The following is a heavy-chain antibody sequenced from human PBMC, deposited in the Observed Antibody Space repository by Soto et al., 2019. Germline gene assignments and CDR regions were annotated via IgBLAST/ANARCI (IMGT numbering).Heavy chain of an antibody. CDR1: GYTFTSYD. Sequence: ASVKVSCKASGYTFTSYDINWVRQATGQGLEWMGWMNPNSGNTGYAQKFQGRVTMTRNTSISTAYMELSSLRSEDTAVYYCARVEGRSGYYTGISDYWGQGTLVTVSS. V-gene: IGHV1-8*01. D-gene: IGHD3-3*01. J-gene: IGHJ4*02. CDR2: MNPNSGNT. CDR3: ARVEGRSGYYTGISDY.